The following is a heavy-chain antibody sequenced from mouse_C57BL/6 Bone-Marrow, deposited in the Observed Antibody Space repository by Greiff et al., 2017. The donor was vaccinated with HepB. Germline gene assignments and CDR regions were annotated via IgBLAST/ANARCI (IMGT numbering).Heavy chain of an antibody. J-gene: IGHJ3*01. CDR2: ISYDGSN. Sequence: VQLQQSGPGLVKPSQSLSLTCSVTGYSITSGYYWNWIRQFPGNKLEWMGYISYDGSNNYNPSLKNRISITRDTSKNQFFLKLNSVTTEDTATYYCARDPSIYYDYDGFAYWGQGTLVTVSA. CDR3: ARDPSIYYDYDGFAY. CDR1: GYSITSGYY. V-gene: IGHV3-6*01. D-gene: IGHD2-4*01.